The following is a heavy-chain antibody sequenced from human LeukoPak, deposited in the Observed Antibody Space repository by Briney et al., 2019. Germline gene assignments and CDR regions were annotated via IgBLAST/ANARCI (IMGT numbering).Heavy chain of an antibody. CDR3: ARERKFDFTHYYYDSPLRLNWFDP. Sequence: PSETLSLTCAVYGGSFSGYYWSWIRQPPGKGLEWIGEINHSGSTNYNPSLKSRVTISVDTSKNQFSLKLSSVTAADTAVYYCARERKFDFTHYYYDSPLRLNWFDPWGQGTLVTVSS. CDR2: INHSGST. CDR1: GGSFSGYY. J-gene: IGHJ5*02. V-gene: IGHV4-34*01. D-gene: IGHD3-22*01.